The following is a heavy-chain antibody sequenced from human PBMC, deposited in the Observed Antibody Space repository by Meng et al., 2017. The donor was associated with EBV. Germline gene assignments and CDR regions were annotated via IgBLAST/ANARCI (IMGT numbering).Heavy chain of an antibody. V-gene: IGHV4-4*02. Sequence: QLEESGARLVSPSGTLSLTFAVSGVPISSSNWCSWVRQPQGKGPEWIGEIYHSGSTNYNPSLKSLVTISVDKSKNQFSLKLSSVTAADTAVYYCARRSLDYYDSSGFDYWGQGTLVTDSS. CDR2: IYHSGST. CDR1: GVPISSSNW. D-gene: IGHD3-22*01. CDR3: ARRSLDYYDSSGFDY. J-gene: IGHJ4*02.